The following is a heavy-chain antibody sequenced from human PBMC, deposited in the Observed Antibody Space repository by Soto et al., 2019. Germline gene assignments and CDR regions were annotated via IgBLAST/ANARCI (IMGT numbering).Heavy chain of an antibody. J-gene: IGHJ5*02. CDR2: ISAYNGNT. V-gene: IGHV1-18*01. Sequence: GASVKVSCKASGYTFTSYGISWVRQAPGQGLEWMGWISAYNGNTNYAQKLQGRVTMTTDTSTSTAYMELRSLRSDDTAVYYCARDRPAPAGDLSKWIQLWLPWFDPWGQGTLVTVSS. D-gene: IGHD5-18*01. CDR3: ARDRPAPAGDLSKWIQLWLPWFDP. CDR1: GYTFTSYG.